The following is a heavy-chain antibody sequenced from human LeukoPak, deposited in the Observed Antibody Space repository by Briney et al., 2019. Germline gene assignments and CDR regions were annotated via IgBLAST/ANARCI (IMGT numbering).Heavy chain of an antibody. D-gene: IGHD3-22*01. Sequence: SVKVSCKASGDTFSSYAISWVRQAPGQGLEWMGGIIPIFGTANYAQKFQGRVTITADESTSTAYMELSSLRSEDTAVYYCARDYKNYYDSSGYYRWSAFDIWGQGTMVTVSS. CDR2: IIPIFGTA. CDR1: GDTFSSYA. J-gene: IGHJ3*02. CDR3: ARDYKNYYDSSGYYRWSAFDI. V-gene: IGHV1-69*13.